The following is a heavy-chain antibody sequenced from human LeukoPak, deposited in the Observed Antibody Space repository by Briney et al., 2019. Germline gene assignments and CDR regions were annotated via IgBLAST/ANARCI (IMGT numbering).Heavy chain of an antibody. Sequence: PSETLSLTCTVSGGSISSYYWSWIRQPPGKGLEWIGYIYYSGSTNYNPSLKSRVTMSVDTSKNQFSLKLSSVTAADTAVYYCARDRSSATGYYYYGMDVWGQGTTVTVSS. D-gene: IGHD6-6*01. CDR1: GGSISSYY. CDR2: IYYSGST. V-gene: IGHV4-59*12. CDR3: ARDRSSATGYYYYGMDV. J-gene: IGHJ6*02.